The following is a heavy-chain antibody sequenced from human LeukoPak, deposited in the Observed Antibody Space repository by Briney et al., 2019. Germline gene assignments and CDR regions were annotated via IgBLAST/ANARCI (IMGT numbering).Heavy chain of an antibody. CDR2: IWYDGSNK. J-gene: IGHJ5*02. CDR3: ARDSGYSSSWWRYNWFDP. CDR1: GFTFSSYA. V-gene: IGHV3-33*08. D-gene: IGHD6-13*01. Sequence: PGGSLRLSCAASGFTFSSYAMNWVRQAPGKGLEWVAVIWYDGSNKYYADSVKGRFTISRDNSKNTLYLQMNSLRAEDTAVYYCARDSGYSSSWWRYNWFDPWGQGTLVTVSS.